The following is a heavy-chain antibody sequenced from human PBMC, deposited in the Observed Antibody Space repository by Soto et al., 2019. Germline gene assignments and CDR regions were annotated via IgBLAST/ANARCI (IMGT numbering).Heavy chain of an antibody. Sequence: QLQLQGSGSGLVKPSQTLSLTCAVSGGSISSGGYSWSWIRQPPGKGLEWIGYIYHSGSTYYNPSLKSRVTISVDRSKNQFSLKLSSVTAADTAVYYCARGDYYYDSSGYFDYWGQGTLVTVSS. CDR3: ARGDYYYDSSGYFDY. CDR2: IYHSGST. V-gene: IGHV4-30-2*01. CDR1: GGSISSGGYS. D-gene: IGHD3-22*01. J-gene: IGHJ4*02.